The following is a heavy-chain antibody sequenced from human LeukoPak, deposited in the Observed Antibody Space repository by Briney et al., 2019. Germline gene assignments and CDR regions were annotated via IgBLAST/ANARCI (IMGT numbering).Heavy chain of an antibody. Sequence: SETLSLTCTVSGGSISSYYWSWIRQPPGKGLEWIGYIYYSGSTNYNPSLKSRVTISVDTSKNQFSLKLSSVTAADTAVYYCAREATPKYSNSWYDYWGQGTLVTVSS. CDR3: AREATPKYSNSWYDY. V-gene: IGHV4-59*12. CDR2: IYYSGST. CDR1: GGSISSYY. D-gene: IGHD6-13*01. J-gene: IGHJ4*02.